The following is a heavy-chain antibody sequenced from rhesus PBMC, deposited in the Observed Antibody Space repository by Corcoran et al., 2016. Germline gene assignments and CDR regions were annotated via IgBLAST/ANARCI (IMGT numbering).Heavy chain of an antibody. CDR2: TYGSTTIT. CDR1: GGSISYSYR. CDR3: ARDKWGQLDS. J-gene: IGHJ6*01. Sequence: QVQLQESGPGLVKPSETLSLTCAVSGGSISYSYRWSWIRQPPGKGLEWIGYTYGSTTITNYNPAPKSRVTSSKDTSKNQFSLKLSSVTAADTAVYYCARDKWGQLDSWGQGVVVTVSS. V-gene: IGHV4S10*01. D-gene: IGHD7-45*01.